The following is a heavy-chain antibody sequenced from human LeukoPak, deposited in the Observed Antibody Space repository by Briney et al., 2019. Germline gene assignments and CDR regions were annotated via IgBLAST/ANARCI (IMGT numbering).Heavy chain of an antibody. CDR1: GITFRDYY. D-gene: IGHD6-13*01. J-gene: IGHJ4*02. CDR3: ARVRVGYSTNWYLDY. CDR2: ISSSGSTI. Sequence: GGSLRLPCVASGITFRDYYMNWIRQAPGKGLEWVSDISSSGSTIYYADSVKGRFTISRDNAKNSLYLQMNSLRAEDTAVYYCARVRVGYSTNWYLDYWGQGTLVTVSS. V-gene: IGHV3-11*04.